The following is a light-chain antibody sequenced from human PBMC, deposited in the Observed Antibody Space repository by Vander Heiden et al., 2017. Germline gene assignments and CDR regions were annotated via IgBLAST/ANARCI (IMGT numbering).Light chain of an antibody. CDR1: RSISRN. V-gene: IGKV3-15*01. CDR2: GAS. Sequence: EIVMTQSPATLSVSPGERATLSCRASRSISRNLAWYQQKPGQAPRLLIYGASARGTGVTDRFSGSGSGTEFTLTISSLQSVDSAVYYCQQYNNWPPSWTFGQGTKVEV. CDR3: QQYNNWPPSWT. J-gene: IGKJ1*01.